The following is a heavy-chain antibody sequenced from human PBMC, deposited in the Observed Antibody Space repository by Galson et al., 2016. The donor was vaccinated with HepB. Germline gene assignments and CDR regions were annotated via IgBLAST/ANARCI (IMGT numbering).Heavy chain of an antibody. CDR1: GYTFTSYY. D-gene: IGHD4-17*01. CDR2: INPSGGST. CDR3: ARGTVTPFHYYYYYMDV. Sequence: SVKVSCKASGYTFTSYYMHWVRQAPGQGLEWMGKINPSGGSTRYAQQFQGRVTMTRDTSTSTVYMELSSLRSEDTAVYYCARGTVTPFHYYYYYMDVWGKGTTVTVSS. V-gene: IGHV1-46*01. J-gene: IGHJ6*03.